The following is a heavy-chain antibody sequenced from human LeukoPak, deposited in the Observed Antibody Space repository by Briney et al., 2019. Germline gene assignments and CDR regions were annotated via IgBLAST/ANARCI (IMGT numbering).Heavy chain of an antibody. J-gene: IGHJ4*02. CDR2: ISRGSSYI. Sequence: GGSLRLSCAASGFTFSSYSMNWVRQAPGKGLEWVSSISRGSSYIFYADSVKGRFTISRDNAKNSLYLQMNSLRAEDTAVFYCARDSGDYYDNSGYPFDSWGQGTLVTVSS. CDR1: GFTFSSYS. CDR3: ARDSGDYYDNSGYPFDS. V-gene: IGHV3-21*01. D-gene: IGHD3-22*01.